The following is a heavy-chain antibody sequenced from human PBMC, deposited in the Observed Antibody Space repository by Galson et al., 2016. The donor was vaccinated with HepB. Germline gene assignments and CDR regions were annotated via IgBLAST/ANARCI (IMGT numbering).Heavy chain of an antibody. V-gene: IGHV3-33*01. J-gene: IGHJ4*02. CDR2: IWNDGSNK. Sequence: SLRLSCAASGFTFSSYGMHWVRQAPGKGLEWVAVIWNDGSNKYYADSVKGRFTISRDNSKNTPYLELNSLRAEDTAVHYCAREMKPHLEWLFRSRLRPVDYWGQGTLVTVAS. D-gene: IGHD3-3*01. CDR3: AREMKPHLEWLFRSRLRPVDY. CDR1: GFTFSSYG.